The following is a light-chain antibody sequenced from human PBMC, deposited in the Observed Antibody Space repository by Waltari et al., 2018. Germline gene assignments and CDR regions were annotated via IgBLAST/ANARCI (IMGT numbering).Light chain of an antibody. CDR2: WAS. J-gene: IGKJ2*01. V-gene: IGKV4-1*01. CDR1: QSVVFSSNNKNY. CDR3: QQCYTFPYT. Sequence: DIVLTQSPDSLAVSLGERATLNCKCSQSVVFSSNNKNYLAWYQQKPGQPPKLLITWASTRESGVPDRFSGSGSETDFTLTISSLQAEDVAVYYCQQCYTFPYTFGQGTKLEIK.